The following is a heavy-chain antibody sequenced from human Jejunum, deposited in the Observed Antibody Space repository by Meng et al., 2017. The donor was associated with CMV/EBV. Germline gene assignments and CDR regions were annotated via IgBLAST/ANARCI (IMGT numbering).Heavy chain of an antibody. Sequence: FSRYNMNWGRQAPGKGLEWVSTISGSGDSTYYADAVKGRFTISRDNSKNTLFLQMNSLRAEDTAVYFCARAWFTVDIMTGPSSVFDYWGPGTLVTVSS. D-gene: IGHD3-9*01. J-gene: IGHJ4*02. CDR1: FSRYN. V-gene: IGHV3-23*01. CDR2: ISGSGDST. CDR3: ARAWFTVDIMTGPSSVFDY.